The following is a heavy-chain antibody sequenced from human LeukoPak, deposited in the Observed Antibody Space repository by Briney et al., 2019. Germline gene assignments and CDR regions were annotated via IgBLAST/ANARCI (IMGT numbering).Heavy chain of an antibody. V-gene: IGHV3-NL1*01. CDR2: VSGSGEKT. D-gene: IGHD6-13*01. CDR1: GFTFSSYG. CDR3: AKFRSGSSSWYQFDS. J-gene: IGHJ4*02. Sequence: GGSLRLSSAASGFTFSSYGMHWVRQAPGKGLVWVSVVSGSGEKTYYADSVKGRFTISRDNSKNTVNLQMSSLRAEDTAVYYCAKFRSGSSSWYQFDSWGQGTLVIVSS.